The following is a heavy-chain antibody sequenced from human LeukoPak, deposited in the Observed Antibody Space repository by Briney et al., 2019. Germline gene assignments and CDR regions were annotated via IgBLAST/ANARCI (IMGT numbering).Heavy chain of an antibody. CDR2: IKTNGEHGTV. Sequence: PGGSLRLSCAASGFTVSSNYMSWVRQARGKGLEWVGRIKTNGEHGTVDYATPVKDRFTISRDDSKNTLYLQMNSLKIEDTAMYYCMSDLDNWGQGTLVTVSS. CDR1: GFTVSSNY. J-gene: IGHJ4*02. V-gene: IGHV3-15*01. CDR3: MSDLDN.